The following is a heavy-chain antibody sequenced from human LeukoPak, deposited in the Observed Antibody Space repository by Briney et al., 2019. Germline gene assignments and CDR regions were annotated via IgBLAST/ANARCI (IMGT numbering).Heavy chain of an antibody. CDR1: GGSISSYY. J-gene: IGHJ6*03. CDR3: ARGADVLRFLEPNYYYYMDV. CDR2: IYYSGST. Sequence: SETLSLTCTVSGGSISSYYWSWIRQPPGKGLEWIGYIYYSGSTNYNPSLKSRVTISVDTSKNQFSLKLSSVTAADTAVYYRARGADVLRFLEPNYYYYMDVWGKGTTVTVSS. V-gene: IGHV4-59*01. D-gene: IGHD3-3*01.